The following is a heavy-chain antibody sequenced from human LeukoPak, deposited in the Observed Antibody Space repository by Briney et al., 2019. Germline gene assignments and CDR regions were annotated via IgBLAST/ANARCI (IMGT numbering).Heavy chain of an antibody. J-gene: IGHJ3*02. CDR2: ISINALKT. CDR1: DFDFSSHA. CDR3: ARDYYYDSSGLSIAFDI. V-gene: IGHV3-21*01. D-gene: IGHD3-22*01. Sequence: GGSLRLSCAASDFDFSSHAMTWVRQAPGKGLGWVSAISINALKTYYGDSVKGRFTISRDNAKNSLYLQMNSLRAEDTAVYYCARDYYYDSSGLSIAFDIWGQGTMVTVSS.